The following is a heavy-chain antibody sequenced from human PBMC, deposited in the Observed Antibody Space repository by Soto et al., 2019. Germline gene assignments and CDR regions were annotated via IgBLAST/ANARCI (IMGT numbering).Heavy chain of an antibody. D-gene: IGHD1-26*01. Sequence: QVQLVESGGGLVKPGGSLRLSCAASGFTFSDYYMSWIRQAPGKGLEWVSYISSSSSYTNYADSVKGRFTISRDNAKNSLYLQMNSLRAEETAVYYCASQVGAEACDIWGQGTMVTVSS. CDR3: ASQVGAEACDI. CDR1: GFTFSDYY. J-gene: IGHJ3*02. V-gene: IGHV3-11*05. CDR2: ISSSSSYT.